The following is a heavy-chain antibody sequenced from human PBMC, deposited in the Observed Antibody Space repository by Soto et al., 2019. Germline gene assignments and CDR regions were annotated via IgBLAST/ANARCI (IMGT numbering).Heavy chain of an antibody. Sequence: VGPRRLSCAASGFTISIHSMGLLLQSPGTGPEWVAFVDGSGGDTSYAASVKGRFTVSRDNSDNSLFLHMNSLRAEDTGRYFCAKEIFAAAYAATSAFDLWGQGTLVTV. CDR3: AKEIFAAAYAATSAFDL. CDR1: GFTISIHS. J-gene: IGHJ4*02. D-gene: IGHD2-8*01. V-gene: IGHV3-23*01. CDR2: VDGSGGDT.